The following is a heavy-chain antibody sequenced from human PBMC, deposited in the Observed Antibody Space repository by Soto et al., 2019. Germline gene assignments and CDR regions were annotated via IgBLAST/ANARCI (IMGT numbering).Heavy chain of an antibody. CDR2: IIPIFGTA. D-gene: IGHD6-19*01. Sequence: GASVKVSCKASGGTFSSYAISWVRQAPGQGLEWMGGIIPIFGTANYAQKFQGRVTITADESTSTAYMELSSLRSEDTAVYYCARDLGYSSGWYVYWGQGTLVTVSS. CDR1: GGTFSSYA. V-gene: IGHV1-69*13. CDR3: ARDLGYSSGWYVY. J-gene: IGHJ4*02.